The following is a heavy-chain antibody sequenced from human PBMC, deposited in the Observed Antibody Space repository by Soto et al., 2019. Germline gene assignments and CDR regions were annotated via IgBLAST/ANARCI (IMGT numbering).Heavy chain of an antibody. V-gene: IGHV4-34*01. CDR1: GGSFSGYY. D-gene: IGHD2-8*01. CDR3: ARGNSYINGYNWFDP. CDR2: INHSGST. Sequence: SETLSLTCAVYGGSFSGYYWSWIRQPPGKGLEWIGEINHSGSTNYNPSLKSRVTISVDTSKNQFSLKLSSVTAADTAVYYCARGNSYINGYNWFDPWGQGTLVTVSS. J-gene: IGHJ5*02.